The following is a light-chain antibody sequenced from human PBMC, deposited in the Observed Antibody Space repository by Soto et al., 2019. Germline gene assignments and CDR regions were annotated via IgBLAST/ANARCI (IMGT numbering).Light chain of an antibody. CDR2: AAS. CDR1: QGISSY. V-gene: IGKV1-9*01. Sequence: DIQLTQSPSFLSASVGDRVTITCRASQGISSYLAWYQQKPGKAPKLLIYAASTLQSGVPSRLSGSGSGTEFTLTISSLQPEDFATYYCQQLNSYPQFTFGPGTKVDIK. J-gene: IGKJ3*01. CDR3: QQLNSYPQFT.